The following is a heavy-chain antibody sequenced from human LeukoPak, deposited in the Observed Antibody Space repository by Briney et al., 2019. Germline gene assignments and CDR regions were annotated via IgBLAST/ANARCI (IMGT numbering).Heavy chain of an antibody. CDR1: GGSISSYY. J-gene: IGHJ3*02. D-gene: IGHD2-8*01. Sequence: SETLSLTCTVSGGSISSYYWSWIRQPPGKGLEWIGYIYYSGSTYYNPSLKSRVTISVDTSKNQFSLKLSSVTAADTAVYYCARERMAFDIWGQGTMVTVSS. CDR3: ARERMAFDI. V-gene: IGHV4-30-4*08. CDR2: IYYSGST.